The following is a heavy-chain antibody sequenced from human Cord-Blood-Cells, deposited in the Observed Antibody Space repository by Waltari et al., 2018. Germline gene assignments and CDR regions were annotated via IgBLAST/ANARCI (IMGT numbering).Heavy chain of an antibody. D-gene: IGHD2-2*01. CDR1: GYTFTSYD. Sequence: QVQLVQSGAEVKKPGASVKVSCKASGYTFTSYDTNWVRQATGQGLEWMGWMNPNSGNTGYEQKFQGRVTMTRNTSISTAYMELSSLRSEDTAVYYCARAGRYCSSTSCYTDYWGQGTLVTVSS. J-gene: IGHJ4*02. CDR3: ARAGRYCSSTSCYTDY. V-gene: IGHV1-8*01. CDR2: MNPNSGNT.